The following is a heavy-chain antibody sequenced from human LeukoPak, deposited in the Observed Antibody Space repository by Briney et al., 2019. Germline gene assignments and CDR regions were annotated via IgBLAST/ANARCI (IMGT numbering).Heavy chain of an antibody. Sequence: VASVKVSCKASGYTFTGYYMHWVRQAPGQGLEWMGWINPNSGGTNYAQKFQGRVTMTRDTSISTAYMELSRLRSDDTAAYYCARDPGRTYYYDSSGYDYFDYWGQGTLVTVSS. CDR1: GYTFTGYY. CDR2: INPNSGGT. D-gene: IGHD3-22*01. CDR3: ARDPGRTYYYDSSGYDYFDY. J-gene: IGHJ4*02. V-gene: IGHV1-2*02.